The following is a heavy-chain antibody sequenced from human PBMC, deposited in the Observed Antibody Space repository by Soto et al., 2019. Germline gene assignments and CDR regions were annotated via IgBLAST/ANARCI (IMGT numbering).Heavy chain of an antibody. CDR3: ARGGVATIFGDS. V-gene: IGHV3-48*02. J-gene: IGHJ4*02. Sequence: EVQLVESGGGLVQPGGSLRVSCAASGFTFSRYSMNWVRQAPGKGLEWLSYIDSSSQTIYYADSVKGRFIISRDNAKNSLYLQMNSLRDEDTAVYHCARGGVATIFGDSWGQGTLVTVSS. CDR1: GFTFSRYS. D-gene: IGHD5-12*01. CDR2: IDSSSQTI.